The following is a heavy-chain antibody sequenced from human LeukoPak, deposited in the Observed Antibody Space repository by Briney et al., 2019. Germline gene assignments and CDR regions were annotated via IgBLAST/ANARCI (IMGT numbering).Heavy chain of an antibody. J-gene: IGHJ2*01. CDR1: GGSISSGGYS. D-gene: IGHD2-15*01. V-gene: IGHV4-30-2*01. Sequence: SETVSLTCADSGGSISSGGYSWSWIRQPPGKGLEWIGYIYHSGSTYYNPSLKSRVTISVDRSKNQFSLKLSSVTAADTAVYYCARRAGYCSGGSCYSAWYFDLWGRGTLVTVSS. CDR3: ARRAGYCSGGSCYSAWYFDL. CDR2: IYHSGST.